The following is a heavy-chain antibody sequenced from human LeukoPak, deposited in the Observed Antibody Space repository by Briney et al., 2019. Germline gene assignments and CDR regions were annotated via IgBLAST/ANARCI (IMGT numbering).Heavy chain of an antibody. CDR3: ARASGHYRSFDY. CDR1: SGSISSYY. Sequence: PSETLSLTCTVSSGSISSYYWSWIRQPPGKGLEWIGYIYYSGSTNYNASLKSRVTISVDTSKNQFSLNLTSVTAADTAVYYCARASGHYRSFDYWGQGTLVTVSS. CDR2: IYYSGST. V-gene: IGHV4-59*01. D-gene: IGHD3-22*01. J-gene: IGHJ4*02.